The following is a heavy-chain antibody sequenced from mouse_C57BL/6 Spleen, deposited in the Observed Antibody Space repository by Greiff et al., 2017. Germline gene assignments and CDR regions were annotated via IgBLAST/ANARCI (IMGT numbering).Heavy chain of an antibody. J-gene: IGHJ3*01. Sequence: EVMLVESGGDLVKPGGSLKLSCAASGFTFSSYGMSWVRQTPDKRLEWVATISSGGSYTYYPDSVKGRFTISRDNAKNTLYLQMSSLKSEDTAMYYCARQEGYFSNYEAWFAYWGQGTLVTVSA. CDR1: GFTFSSYG. CDR3: ARQEGYFSNYEAWFAY. D-gene: IGHD2-5*01. V-gene: IGHV5-6*02. CDR2: ISSGGSYT.